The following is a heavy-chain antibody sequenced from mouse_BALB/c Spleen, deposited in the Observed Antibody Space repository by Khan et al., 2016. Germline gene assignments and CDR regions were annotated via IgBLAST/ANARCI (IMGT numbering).Heavy chain of an antibody. CDR2: IYPGDGDT. J-gene: IGHJ2*01. Sequence: QVQLQQSGAELARPGASVKLSCKASGYTFTSYWMQWVKQRPGQGLEWIGAIYPGDGDTRYTQKFKGKATLTADNSSSTAYMQLSSLASADSAVNYCASYYGSSDDYFDYWGQGTTLTVSS. D-gene: IGHD1-1*01. CDR3: ASYYGSSDDYFDY. CDR1: GYTFTSYW. V-gene: IGHV1-87*01.